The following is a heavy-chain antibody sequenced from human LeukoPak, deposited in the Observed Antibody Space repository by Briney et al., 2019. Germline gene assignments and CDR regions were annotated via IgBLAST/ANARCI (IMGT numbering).Heavy chain of an antibody. CDR2: ISGSGGST. Sequence: GGSLRLSCAASGFTFSSCAMSWVRQAPGKGLEWVSAISGSGGSTYYADSVKGRFTISRDNSKNTLYLQMNSPRAEDTAVYYCAKDRSGYDLTTFDYWGQGTLVTVSS. V-gene: IGHV3-23*01. CDR3: AKDRSGYDLTTFDY. J-gene: IGHJ4*02. CDR1: GFTFSSCA. D-gene: IGHD5-12*01.